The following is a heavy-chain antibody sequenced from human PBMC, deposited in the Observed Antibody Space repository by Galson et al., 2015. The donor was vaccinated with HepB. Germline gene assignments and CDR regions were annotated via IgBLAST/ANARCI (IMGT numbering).Heavy chain of an antibody. J-gene: IGHJ4*02. Sequence: SVKVSCKASGCTFSSYAMSWVRQAPGQGLEWMGGIIPIFGTANYAQKFQGRVTITADESTSTAYMELSSLRSEDTAVYYCARAKRVGIELWLPWDYWGQGTLVTVSS. V-gene: IGHV1-69*13. CDR1: GCTFSSYA. CDR3: ARAKRVGIELWLPWDY. D-gene: IGHD5-18*01. CDR2: IIPIFGTA.